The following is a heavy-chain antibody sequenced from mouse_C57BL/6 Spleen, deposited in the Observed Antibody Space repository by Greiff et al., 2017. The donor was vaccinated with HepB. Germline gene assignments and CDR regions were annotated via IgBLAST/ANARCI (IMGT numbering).Heavy chain of an antibody. Sequence: QVQLQQPGAELVKPGASVKMSCKASGYTFTSYWITWVKQRPGQGLEWIGDIYPGSGSTNYNEKFKSKATLTVDTSSSTAYMQLSSLTSEDSAVYYCARSGGSIYEAWFAYWGQGTLVTVSA. J-gene: IGHJ3*01. D-gene: IGHD1-1*01. CDR1: GYTFTSYW. CDR2: IYPGSGST. V-gene: IGHV1-55*01. CDR3: ARSGGSIYEAWFAY.